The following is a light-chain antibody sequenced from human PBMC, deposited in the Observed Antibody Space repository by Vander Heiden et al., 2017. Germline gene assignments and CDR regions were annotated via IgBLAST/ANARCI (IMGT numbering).Light chain of an antibody. J-gene: IGKJ4*01. CDR3: QQPSSIPLT. CDR2: AAS. V-gene: IGKV1-12*01. CDR1: QGISSW. Sequence: IQMTQSPSSVSASVGDRVTIPCRAGQGISSWLAWYQQKTGKAPKRLIYAASSLQSGGPSSISGGGSGTEVTLTISSLQPEDFATYYCQQPSSIPLTFGEGTKVXIK.